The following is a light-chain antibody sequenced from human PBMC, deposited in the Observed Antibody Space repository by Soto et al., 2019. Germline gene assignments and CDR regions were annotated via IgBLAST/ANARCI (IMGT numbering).Light chain of an antibody. CDR1: QNISYY. CDR3: QQSYTTPWT. CDR2: GAS. Sequence: DIQMTQSPSPLSASVGDRLTITCRASQNISYYLNWFQQRPGKAPQLLIFGASNLHIGVPSRFSGSGSGTDFALTISSLQPEDFVTYHCQQSYTTPWTFGQGTKV. J-gene: IGKJ1*01. V-gene: IGKV1-39*01.